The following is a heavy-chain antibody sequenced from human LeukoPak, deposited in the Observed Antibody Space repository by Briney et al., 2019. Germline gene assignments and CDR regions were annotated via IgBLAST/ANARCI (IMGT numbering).Heavy chain of an antibody. J-gene: IGHJ4*02. Sequence: SETLSLTCTVSGGSISSYYWSWIRQPPGKGLEWFGYIYYSGSTNYDPSLKSRVTISVDTSKNQFSLKLSSVTAADTAVYYCVRGYADYWGQGTLVTVSS. D-gene: IGHD5-18*01. CDR3: VRGYADY. CDR1: GGSISSYY. CDR2: IYYSGST. V-gene: IGHV4-59*08.